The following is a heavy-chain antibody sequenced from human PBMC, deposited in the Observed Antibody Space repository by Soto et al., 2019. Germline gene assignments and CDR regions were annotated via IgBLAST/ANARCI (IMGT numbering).Heavy chain of an antibody. J-gene: IGHJ6*02. CDR1: GFTFSSYA. Sequence: GGSLILSCAASGFTFSSYAMSWVRQAPGKGLEWVSAISGSGGSTYYADSVKGRFTISRDNSKNTLYLQMNSLRAEDTAVYYCAKVPRGYYYYGMDVWGQGTTVTVSS. V-gene: IGHV3-23*01. D-gene: IGHD1-26*01. CDR3: AKVPRGYYYYGMDV. CDR2: ISGSGGST.